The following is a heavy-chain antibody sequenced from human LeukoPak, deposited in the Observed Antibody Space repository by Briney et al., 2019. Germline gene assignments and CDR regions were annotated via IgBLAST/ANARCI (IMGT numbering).Heavy chain of an antibody. V-gene: IGHV4-61*01. D-gene: IGHD3-22*01. CDR2: IYYSGST. CDR3: ASWRSGYYSRDAFDI. Sequence: SETLSLTCTFSGGSISSTNWWSWIRQPPGKGLEWIGYIYYSGSTNYNPSLKSRVTISVDTSKNQFSLKLSSVTAADTAVYYCASWRSGYYSRDAFDIWGQGTMVTVSS. J-gene: IGHJ3*02. CDR1: GGSISSTNW.